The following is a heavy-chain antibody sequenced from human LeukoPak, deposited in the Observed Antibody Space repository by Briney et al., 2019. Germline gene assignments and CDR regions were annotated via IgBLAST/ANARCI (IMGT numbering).Heavy chain of an antibody. CDR1: GGSISSGGYY. CDR2: IYYSGST. D-gene: IGHD6-13*01. CDR3: ARQPGYSSSWYQTPRYYFDY. V-gene: IGHV4-31*03. J-gene: IGHJ4*02. Sequence: SETLSLTCTVSGGSISSGGYYWSWIRQHPGKGLEWIGYIYYSGSTYYNPSLKSRVTISVDTSKNQFSLKLSSVTAADTAVYYCARQPGYSSSWYQTPRYYFDYWGQGTLVTVSS.